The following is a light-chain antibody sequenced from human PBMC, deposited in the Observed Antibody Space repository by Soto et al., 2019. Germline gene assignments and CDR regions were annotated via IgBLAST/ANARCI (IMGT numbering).Light chain of an antibody. V-gene: IGKV1-9*01. Sequence: IQLTQSPSSLSASVGDRVTITCRASEGIVNYLAWYQQQPGKAPKLLIYGASTLQGGVPSRFTGSGSGTDFTLTISSLQPEDFATYHCQQLFRYPLAFGRGTRLEMK. CDR2: GAS. CDR3: QQLFRYPLA. J-gene: IGKJ5*01. CDR1: EGIVNY.